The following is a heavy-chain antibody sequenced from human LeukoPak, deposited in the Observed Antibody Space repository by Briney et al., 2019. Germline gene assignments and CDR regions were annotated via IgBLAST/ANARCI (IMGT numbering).Heavy chain of an antibody. J-gene: IGHJ4*02. D-gene: IGHD6-13*01. CDR3: ARAYTTSWYPGY. CDR1: GFTFSTYS. CDR2: ISSSNNYV. V-gene: IGHV3-21*01. Sequence: PGGSLRPSCAASGFTFSTYSMNWVRQAPGKGLEWVSSISSSNNYVYYADSVKGRFTISRDNAKNSLYLQMNSLRAEDTAVYYCARAYTTSWYPGYWGQGTLVTVSS.